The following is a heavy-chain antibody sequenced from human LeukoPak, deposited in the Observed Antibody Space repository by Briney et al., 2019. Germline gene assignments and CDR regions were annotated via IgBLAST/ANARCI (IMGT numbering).Heavy chain of an antibody. CDR2: ISNNGGYT. CDR1: GFTFSSSA. J-gene: IGHJ4*02. V-gene: IGHV3-23*01. CDR3: AKQLGYCSDGSCYFPY. D-gene: IGHD2-15*01. Sequence: GGSLRLSCAASGFTFSSSAMSWVRQAPGEGLEWVSAISNNGGYTYYADSVQGRFTISRDNSKSTLCLQMNSLRAEDTAVYYCAKQLGYCSDGSCYFPYWGQGTLVTVSS.